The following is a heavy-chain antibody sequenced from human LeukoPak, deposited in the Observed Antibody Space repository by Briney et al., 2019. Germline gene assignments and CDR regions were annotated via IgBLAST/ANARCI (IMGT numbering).Heavy chain of an antibody. Sequence: SETLSLTCTVSGVSTSSSSYYWGWIRQPPGKGLEWIGSIYYSGSTYYNPSLKSRVTISVDTSKNQFSLKLSSVTAADTAVYYCGAAVAGIFDYWGQGTLVTVSS. CDR3: GAAVAGIFDY. CDR2: IYYSGST. V-gene: IGHV4-39*01. D-gene: IGHD6-19*01. J-gene: IGHJ4*02. CDR1: GVSTSSSSYY.